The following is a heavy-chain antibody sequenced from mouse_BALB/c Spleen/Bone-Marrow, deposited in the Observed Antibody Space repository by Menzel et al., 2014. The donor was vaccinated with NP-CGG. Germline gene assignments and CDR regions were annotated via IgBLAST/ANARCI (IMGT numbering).Heavy chain of an antibody. V-gene: IGHV2-9*02. J-gene: IGHJ2*01. Sequence: VQGVESGPGLVSPSQSLSITCTVSGFSLTSYGVHWVRQPPGKGLEWLGVIWAGGNTNYNSALMSRLSISRDNSKSQVFLKMNSLQTDDTAMYYCARAGTFDYWGQGTTLTVSS. D-gene: IGHD2-14*01. CDR2: IWAGGNT. CDR1: GFSLTSYG. CDR3: ARAGTFDY.